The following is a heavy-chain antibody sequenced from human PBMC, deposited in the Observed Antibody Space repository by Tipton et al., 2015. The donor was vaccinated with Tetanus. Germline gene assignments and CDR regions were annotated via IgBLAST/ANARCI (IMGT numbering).Heavy chain of an antibody. Sequence: TLSLTCTVSGASVSRSSHYWTWIRQSPGKGLEWIGEINHSGSTTYSPSFKSRVTISVDTPKNQFSLKLTSLTVADTAVYYCARGGSYSYGPRGFDLWGRGTLVTVSS. J-gene: IGHJ2*01. CDR3: ARGGSYSYGPRGFDL. CDR1: GASVSRSSHY. V-gene: IGHV4-39*07. CDR2: INHSGST. D-gene: IGHD5-18*01.